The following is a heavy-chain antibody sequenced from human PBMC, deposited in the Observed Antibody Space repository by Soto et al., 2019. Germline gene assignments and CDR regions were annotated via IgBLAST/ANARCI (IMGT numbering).Heavy chain of an antibody. J-gene: IGHJ4*02. D-gene: IGHD3-10*01. V-gene: IGHV3-11*06. CDR1: GFTFSDYY. CDR3: AGGASGSGSHYAAYFDY. CDR2: ISSSSSYT. Sequence: QVPLVESGGGLVKPGGSLRLSCAASGFTFSDYYMSWIRQAPGKGLEWVSYISSSSSYTNYADSVKGRFTISRDNAKNQLYIQKNSLRGEDTAVYYCAGGASGSGSHYAAYFDYWGQGTLVTVSS.